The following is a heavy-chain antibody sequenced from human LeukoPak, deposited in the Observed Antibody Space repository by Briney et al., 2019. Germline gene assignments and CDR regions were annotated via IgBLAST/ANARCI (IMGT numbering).Heavy chain of an antibody. V-gene: IGHV1-2*02. CDR2: INPNRGGT. D-gene: IGHD3-3*01. CDR3: ARLPNFWSGSTTFDP. J-gene: IGHJ5*02. Sequence: GASVKVSCKASGYTFTGYYMDWVRQAPGQGLEWIRWINPNRGGTNYAQKFQGRVTMTRETSISTDYMELSRLRSDDTAVYYCARLPNFWSGSTTFDPWGQGTLVTVSS. CDR1: GYTFTGYY.